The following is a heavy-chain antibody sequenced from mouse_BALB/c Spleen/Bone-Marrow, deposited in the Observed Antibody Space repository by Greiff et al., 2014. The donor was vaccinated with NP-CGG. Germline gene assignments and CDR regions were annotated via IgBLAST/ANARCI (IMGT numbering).Heavy chain of an antibody. V-gene: IGHV1S56*01. Sequence: QVQLQQSXPELVKPGASVRISCKASGYTFTSYYIHWVKQRPGQGLEWIGWIYPGNVNTKYNEKFKGKATLTADKSSSTAYMQLSSLTSEDSAVYFCASYDGSYFDVWGAGTTVTVSS. D-gene: IGHD2-3*01. J-gene: IGHJ1*01. CDR1: GYTFTSYY. CDR3: ASYDGSYFDV. CDR2: IYPGNVNT.